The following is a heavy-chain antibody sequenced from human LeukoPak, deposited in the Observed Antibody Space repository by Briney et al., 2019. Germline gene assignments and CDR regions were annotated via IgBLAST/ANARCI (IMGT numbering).Heavy chain of an antibody. J-gene: IGHJ4*02. V-gene: IGHV4-39*07. CDR3: ARVHSSSWYWYFDY. CDR1: GGSISSSYYY. CDR2: IYYSGST. Sequence: SETLSLTCTVSGGSISSSYYYWGWIRQPPGKGLEWIGSIYYSGSTYYNPSLKSRVTISVDTSKNQFSLKLSSVTAADTAVYYCARVHSSSWYWYFDYWGQGTLVTVSS. D-gene: IGHD6-13*01.